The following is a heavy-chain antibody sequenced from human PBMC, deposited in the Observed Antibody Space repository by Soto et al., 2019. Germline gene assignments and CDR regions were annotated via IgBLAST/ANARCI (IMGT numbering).Heavy chain of an antibody. J-gene: IGHJ4*02. CDR1: GFSFRNAW. CDR3: TTELTTVLTIRY. CDR2: SKTGDYGAPT. D-gene: IGHD4-4*01. V-gene: IGHV3-15*07. Sequence: EVQLVESGADLVKPGGSLRLSCAASGFSFRNAWMHWVSQTPGKGLEWVGRSKTGDYGAPTDYAAPVKGRFTISRDDSINTVYLQMNSLKTEDTAVYYCTTELTTVLTIRYWGQGTLVTVSS.